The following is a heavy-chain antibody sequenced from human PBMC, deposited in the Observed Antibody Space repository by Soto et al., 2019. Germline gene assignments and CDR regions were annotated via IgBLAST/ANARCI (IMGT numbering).Heavy chain of an antibody. Sequence: EVQLLESGGGLVQPGGSLRLSCAASGFTFSRYAMYWVRQAPGKGLEWVSAISGAGDKTYYANPVKGRFTVSRDNSENTLYLQMNSLRAEDAAVYYCAKATSAAHCGYYGMDVWGQGTTVTVSS. CDR3: AKATSAAHCGYYGMDV. CDR1: GFTFSRYA. J-gene: IGHJ6*02. D-gene: IGHD2-21*01. V-gene: IGHV3-23*01. CDR2: ISGAGDKT.